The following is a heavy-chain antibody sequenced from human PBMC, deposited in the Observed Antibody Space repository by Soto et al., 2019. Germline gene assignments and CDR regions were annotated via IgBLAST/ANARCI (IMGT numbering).Heavy chain of an antibody. D-gene: IGHD1-26*01. V-gene: IGHV4-61*01. J-gene: IGHJ5*02. CDR3: ARDGGSSNWFDP. CDR1: GGSVSSVRYY. CDR2: IYYSGSA. Sequence: PSETLSLTCTVSGGSVSSVRYYWSWIRQAPGKGLEWIGYIYYSGSANYNLSLKSRVTMSVDTSKNQFSLRLTSVTAADTAVYYCARDGGSSNWFDPWGQGTLVTVSS.